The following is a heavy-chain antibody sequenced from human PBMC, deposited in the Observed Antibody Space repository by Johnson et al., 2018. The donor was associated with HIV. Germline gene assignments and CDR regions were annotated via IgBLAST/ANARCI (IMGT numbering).Heavy chain of an antibody. CDR1: GFTFSSYA. J-gene: IGHJ3*02. Sequence: VQLVESGGGVVQPGRSLRLSCAASGFTFSSYAMSWVRQAPGKGLEWVSYISSSGSTIYYADSVKGRFTISRDNAKNALYLQMNSLRAEDTAVYYCANNLQQLATKDAFDIWGQGTMVTVSS. CDR3: ANNLQQLATKDAFDI. D-gene: IGHD6-13*01. V-gene: IGHV3-48*04. CDR2: ISSSGSTI.